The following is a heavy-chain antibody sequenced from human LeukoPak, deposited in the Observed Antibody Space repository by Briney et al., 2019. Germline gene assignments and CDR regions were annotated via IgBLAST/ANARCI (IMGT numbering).Heavy chain of an antibody. J-gene: IGHJ4*02. CDR1: GFTFSNAW. V-gene: IGHV3-15*01. Sequence: PGGSLRLSCAVSGFTFSNAWMSWVRQAPGKGLEWVGRIKSKTDGGTADYAAPVKGRFTISRDDSKNTLYLQMNSLKTEDTAVYYCTTDGLGSLLRYFDWTVSAGDYWGQGTLVTVSS. D-gene: IGHD3-9*01. CDR3: TTDGLGSLLRYFDWTVSAGDY. CDR2: IKSKTDGGTA.